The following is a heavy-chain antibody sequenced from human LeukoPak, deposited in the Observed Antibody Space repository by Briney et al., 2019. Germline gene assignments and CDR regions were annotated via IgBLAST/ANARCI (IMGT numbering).Heavy chain of an antibody. CDR2: IIPIFGTA. D-gene: IGHD6-19*01. CDR3: ARDRGIAVAGTFDY. J-gene: IGHJ4*02. V-gene: IGHV1-69*06. Sequence: SVEVSCKASGGTVISYAISWVRQAPGQGLEWMEWIIPIFGTANYAQKFQGRVTITADKSTSTAYMELSSLRSEDTAVYYCARDRGIAVAGTFDYWGQGTLVTVSS. CDR1: GGTVISYA.